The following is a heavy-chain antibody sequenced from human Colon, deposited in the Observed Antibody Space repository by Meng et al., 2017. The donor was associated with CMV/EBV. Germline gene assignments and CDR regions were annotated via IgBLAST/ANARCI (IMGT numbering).Heavy chain of an antibody. CDR3: AIYYESWSGYYRPDYYYAMDV. Sequence: ASVKVSCKASGYTFTGYYIHWVRQAPGEGLEWMGWINPHSGDTSFAQKFQDRVTVTRDTSITTAYMDLSRLRYDDTAVYYCAIYYESWSGYYRPDYYYAMDVWGQGTTVTVSS. V-gene: IGHV1-2*02. CDR2: INPHSGDT. J-gene: IGHJ6*02. D-gene: IGHD3-3*01. CDR1: GYTFTGYY.